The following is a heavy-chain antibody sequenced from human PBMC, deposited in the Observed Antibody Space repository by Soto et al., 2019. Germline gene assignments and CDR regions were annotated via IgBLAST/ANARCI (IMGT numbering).Heavy chain of an antibody. D-gene: IGHD3-3*01. CDR3: ARAPVGLDTISYFDY. CDR1: GDPVSSVGFH. J-gene: IGHJ4*02. CDR2: IYNGGST. Sequence: SETLSLTCTVSGDPVSSVGFHWAWLRRPPGKGLEWIGYIYNGGSTYYRPSLESRMHMSLDATRSHYSLRLTSVTAADTAVYFCARAPVGLDTISYFDYWGQGKLVTVSS. V-gene: IGHV4-30-4*01.